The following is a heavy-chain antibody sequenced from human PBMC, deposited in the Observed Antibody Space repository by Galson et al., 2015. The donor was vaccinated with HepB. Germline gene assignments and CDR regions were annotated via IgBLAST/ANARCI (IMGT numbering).Heavy chain of an antibody. D-gene: IGHD3-10*01. V-gene: IGHV1-69*02. CDR3: ASYYGRIPGPLDY. CDR1: GGTFSSYT. CDR2: IIPILGIA. J-gene: IGHJ4*02. Sequence: SVKVSCKASGGTFSSYTISWVRQAPGQGLEWMGRIIPILGIANYAQKFQGRVTITADKSTSTAYMELSSLRSEDTAVYYCASYYGRIPGPLDYWGQGTLVTVSS.